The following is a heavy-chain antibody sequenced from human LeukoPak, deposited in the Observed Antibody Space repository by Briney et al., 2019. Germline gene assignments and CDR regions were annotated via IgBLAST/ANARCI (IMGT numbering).Heavy chain of an antibody. J-gene: IGHJ4*02. CDR1: GFTFSDYY. CDR3: ARRVGGYTYGPFDY. V-gene: IGHV4-38-2*01. CDR2: ISYRGST. D-gene: IGHD5-18*01. Sequence: GSLRLSCAASGFTFSDYYMTWFRQAPGKGLEWVGSISYRGSTYYNPSLNSRVSISEDTSKNQFSLKLRSVTAADTAVYFCARRVGGYTYGPFDYWGQGTLVTVSS.